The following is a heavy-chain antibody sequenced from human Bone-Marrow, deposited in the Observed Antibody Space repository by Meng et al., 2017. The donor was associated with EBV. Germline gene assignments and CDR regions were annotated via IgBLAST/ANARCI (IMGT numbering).Heavy chain of an antibody. V-gene: IGHV3-23*01. Sequence: EEQLLESGGGLVQPGGSLRLSCAASGFTFNNYAMSWVRQAPGKGLEWVSAISRSGDSTYYADSVKGRFTISRDNSKNTLYLQMNSLRAEDMAVYYCAPGAYGYWGQGTLVTVSS. CDR1: GFTFNNYA. CDR3: APGAYGY. D-gene: IGHD5-12*01. CDR2: ISRSGDST. J-gene: IGHJ4*02.